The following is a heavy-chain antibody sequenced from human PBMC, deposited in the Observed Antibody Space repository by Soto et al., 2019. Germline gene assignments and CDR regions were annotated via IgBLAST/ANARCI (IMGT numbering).Heavy chain of an antibody. V-gene: IGHV4-59*08. D-gene: IGHD3-10*01. Sequence: SETLSLTCTVSGCSISSYYWSWIRQPPGKGLEWIGYIYYSGSTNYNPSLKSRVTISVDTSKNQFSLKLNSMTAADTAVYYCARHNYGSGSTYFDYWDQGTLVTVSS. CDR3: ARHNYGSGSTYFDY. CDR2: IYYSGST. CDR1: GCSISSYY. J-gene: IGHJ4*02.